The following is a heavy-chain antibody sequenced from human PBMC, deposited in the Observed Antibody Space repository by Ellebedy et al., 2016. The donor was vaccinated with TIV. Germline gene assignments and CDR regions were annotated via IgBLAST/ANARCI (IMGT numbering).Heavy chain of an antibody. CDR3: TRGGAYSSWYWRN. CDR1: GFAFDDDW. CDR2: IQKHGDKK. Sequence: GESLKISCAAFGFAFDDDWMTWVRQVPGKGLEWVANIQKHGDKKYYLDSVKGRFTISRDDRKSLLYRDMSSLTADDTAVYYCTRGGAYSSWYWRNWGQGTRVTVSS. J-gene: IGHJ4*02. D-gene: IGHD6-13*01. V-gene: IGHV3-7*03.